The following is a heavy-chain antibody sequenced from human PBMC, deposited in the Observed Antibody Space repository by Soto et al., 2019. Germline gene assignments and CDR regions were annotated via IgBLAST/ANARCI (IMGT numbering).Heavy chain of an antibody. CDR2: IYPSDSDT. CDR1: GYNFACYL. Sequence: GGSLRLSCKGSGYNFACYLIAWVRQMPGKGLELMGIIYPSDSDTRYRPSFQGQVTISADKSISSAYLQWSSLRASDTAMYYCARGGVSTRTFDYWGQGTPVTVSS. D-gene: IGHD3-3*01. J-gene: IGHJ4*02. V-gene: IGHV5-51*01. CDR3: ARGGVSTRTFDY.